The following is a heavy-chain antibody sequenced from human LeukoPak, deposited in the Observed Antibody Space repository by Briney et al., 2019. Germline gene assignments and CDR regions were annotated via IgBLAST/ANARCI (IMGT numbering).Heavy chain of an antibody. V-gene: IGHV1-69*05. CDR1: GGTFSSYA. CDR2: IIPIFGTA. D-gene: IGHD3-22*01. Sequence: ASVKVSCKASGGTFSSYAISWVRQAPGQGLEWMGGIIPIFGTANYAQKFQGRVTITTDESTSTAYMELSSLRSEDTAVYYCARDGALAPQYYYDSSENYWGQGTLVTVSS. J-gene: IGHJ4*02. CDR3: ARDGALAPQYYYDSSENY.